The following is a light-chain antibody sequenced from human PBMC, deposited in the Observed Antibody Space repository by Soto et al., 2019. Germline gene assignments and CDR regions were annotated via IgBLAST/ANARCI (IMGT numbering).Light chain of an antibody. Sequence: QSVLTQPASVSGSPGQSITISCSGPTSDIHDFNSISWYRHHPGKAPRLIVYDVNKRPSGISPRFSGSKSGLTASLTISGLQGEDEADYFWTSYTAKNTLVFGTGTKVTVL. J-gene: IGLJ1*01. CDR2: DVN. CDR1: TSDIHDFNS. CDR3: TSYTAKNTLV. V-gene: IGLV2-14*01.